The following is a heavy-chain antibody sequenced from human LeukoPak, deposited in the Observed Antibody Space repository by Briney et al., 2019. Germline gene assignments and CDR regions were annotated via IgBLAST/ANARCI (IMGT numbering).Heavy chain of an antibody. CDR1: GFTFSSYE. CDR3: ARNYYGSGSYYFDY. V-gene: IGHV3-48*03. Sequence: GGSLRLSCAASGFTFSSYEMNWIRQAPGKGLEWVSYISSSGSTIYYADSVKGRFTISRDNAKNSLYLQMNSLRAEDTAVYYCARNYYGSGSYYFDYWGQGTLVTVSS. D-gene: IGHD3-10*01. J-gene: IGHJ4*02. CDR2: ISSSGSTI.